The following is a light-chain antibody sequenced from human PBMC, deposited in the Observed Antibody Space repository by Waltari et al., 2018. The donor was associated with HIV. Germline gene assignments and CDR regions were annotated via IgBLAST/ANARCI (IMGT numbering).Light chain of an antibody. CDR1: NSHVGHDNL. CDR2: EGI. CDR3: CSYAGSSNWV. V-gene: IGLV2-23*01. Sequence: QSALTQPPSVAGSPGQSITIPCTGSNSHVGHDNLTPWYQQNPGKAPKLIIYEGIKRPSGISLRFSASKSGNTASLTISGLQAEDEADYYCCSYAGSSNWVFGGGTKLTVL. J-gene: IGLJ3*02.